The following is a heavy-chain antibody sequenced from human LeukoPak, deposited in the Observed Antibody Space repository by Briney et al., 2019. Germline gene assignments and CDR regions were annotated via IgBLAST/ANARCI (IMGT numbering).Heavy chain of an antibody. V-gene: IGHV3-66*01. CDR2: IYNTGST. J-gene: IGHJ4*02. Sequence: GGSLRLSCAASGFTVSSNYMSWVRQAPGKGLEWVSVIYNTGSTYSADSVQGRFTVSRDNSKNTLYLQMNSLRAEDTAVYYCARGRSSGWYYFDYWGQGTLVTVSS. D-gene: IGHD6-19*01. CDR3: ARGRSSGWYYFDY. CDR1: GFTVSSNY.